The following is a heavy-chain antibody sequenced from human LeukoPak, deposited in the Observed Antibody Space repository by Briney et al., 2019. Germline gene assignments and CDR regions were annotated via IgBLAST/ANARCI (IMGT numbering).Heavy chain of an antibody. Sequence: GGSLRLSCAASGFTFSNAWMSWVRQAPGKGLEWVGRTKSKTDGATTDYAAPVKGRFTISRDDSKNTLYLQMNSLKTEDTAVYYCTTDFNDGYWGQGTLVTVSS. J-gene: IGHJ4*02. CDR1: GFTFSNAW. CDR3: TTDFNDGY. CDR2: TKSKTDGATT. D-gene: IGHD1-1*01. V-gene: IGHV3-15*01.